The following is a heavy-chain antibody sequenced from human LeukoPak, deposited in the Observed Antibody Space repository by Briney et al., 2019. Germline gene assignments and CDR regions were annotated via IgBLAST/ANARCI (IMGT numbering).Heavy chain of an antibody. CDR1: GYTLTELS. Sequence: ASVKVSCKVSGYTLTELSMHWVRQAPGKGLEWMGSFDPKDGETIYAQKFQGRVTMTEDTSTDTAYMELSSLRSEDTAVYYCARAYCSGGSCYYFDYWGQGTLVTVSS. J-gene: IGHJ4*02. CDR3: ARAYCSGGSCYYFDY. CDR2: FDPKDGET. D-gene: IGHD2-15*01. V-gene: IGHV1-24*01.